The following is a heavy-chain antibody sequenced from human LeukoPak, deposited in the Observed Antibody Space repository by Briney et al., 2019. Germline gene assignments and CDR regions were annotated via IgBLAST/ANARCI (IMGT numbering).Heavy chain of an antibody. D-gene: IGHD3-22*01. CDR3: ARDRFRDYYDSSGYRRGDAFDI. V-gene: IGHV3-11*04. CDR2: ISSSGSTI. Sequence: GGSLRLSCAASGFTFSDYYMSWIRQAPGKGLEWVSYISSSGSTIYYADSVKGRFTISRDNAKNSLYLQMNSLRAEDTAVYYCARDRFRDYYDSSGYRRGDAFDIWGQGTMVTVSS. J-gene: IGHJ3*02. CDR1: GFTFSDYY.